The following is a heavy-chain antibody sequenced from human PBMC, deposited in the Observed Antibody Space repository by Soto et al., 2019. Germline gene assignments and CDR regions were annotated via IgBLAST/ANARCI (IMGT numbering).Heavy chain of an antibody. CDR1: GGSISSYY. Sequence: SETLSLTCTVSGGSISSYYWSWIRQPPGKGLEWIGYIYYSGSTNYNPSLKSRVTISVDTSKNQFSLKLSSVTAADTAVYYCARRRLVGAKYYFDYWGQGTLVTVSS. D-gene: IGHD1-26*01. V-gene: IGHV4-59*01. J-gene: IGHJ4*02. CDR3: ARRRLVGAKYYFDY. CDR2: IYYSGST.